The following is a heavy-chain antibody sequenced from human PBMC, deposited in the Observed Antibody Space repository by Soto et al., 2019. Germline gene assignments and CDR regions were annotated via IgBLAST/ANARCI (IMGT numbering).Heavy chain of an antibody. CDR2: IIPIFGTA. V-gene: IGHV1-69*01. J-gene: IGHJ6*02. CDR3: ARGNNRAPYSSSWYSYYGMDV. CDR1: GGTFSSYA. Sequence: QVQLVQSGAEVKKPGSSVKVSCKASGGTFSSYAISWVRQAPGQGLEWMGGIIPIFGTANYAQKFQGRVTITADESTSTAYMELSSLRSEDTAVYYCARGNNRAPYSSSWYSYYGMDVWGQGTTVTVSS. D-gene: IGHD6-13*01.